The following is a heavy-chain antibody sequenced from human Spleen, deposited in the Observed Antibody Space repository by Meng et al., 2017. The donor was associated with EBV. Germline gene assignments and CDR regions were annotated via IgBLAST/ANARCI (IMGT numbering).Heavy chain of an antibody. CDR1: GGSVSSGPYY. J-gene: IGHJ4*02. Sequence: VQLAESGPGLGKPSETLSLSCTVSGGSVSSGPYYWSWIRQPPGKGLEWIGYIYYNGYTNYKPSLKSRVTISEGTSKNQFSLTLSSVSAADTAVYYCARMGDLYFDYWGRGILVTVSS. CDR3: ARMGDLYFDY. V-gene: IGHV4-61*01. CDR2: IYYNGYT. D-gene: IGHD2-21*02.